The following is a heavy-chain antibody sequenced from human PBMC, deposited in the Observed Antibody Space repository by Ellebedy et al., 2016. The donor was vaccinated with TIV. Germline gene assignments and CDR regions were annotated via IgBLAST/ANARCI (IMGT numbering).Heavy chain of an antibody. J-gene: IGHJ6*03. CDR1: GFVFKSYS. Sequence: GGSLRLSXEASGFVFKSYSMNWVRQAPGKGLEWVASISDRNSKRFYSDSVKGRFIISRDDATSSLFLEMNTLRVEDTAVYYCARPMFYYHYYMDVWGKGTTVIV. D-gene: IGHD3-10*02. CDR2: ISDRNSKR. V-gene: IGHV3-21*01. CDR3: ARPMFYYHYYMDV.